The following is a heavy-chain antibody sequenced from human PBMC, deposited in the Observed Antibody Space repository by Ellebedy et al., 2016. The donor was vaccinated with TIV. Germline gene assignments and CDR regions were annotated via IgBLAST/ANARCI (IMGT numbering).Heavy chain of an antibody. CDR3: ARHRGYTSSSGIDY. J-gene: IGHJ4*02. CDR2: IIAIFRST. D-gene: IGHD6-6*01. CDR1: GGIFRNYA. Sequence: ASVKVSCKASGGIFRNYAISWVRQAPGQGLEWMGGIIAIFRSTNYAPKFQGRITITADESTTTAYMELSSLISDDTAVYYCARHRGYTSSSGIDYWGQGTLVTVSS. V-gene: IGHV1-69*13.